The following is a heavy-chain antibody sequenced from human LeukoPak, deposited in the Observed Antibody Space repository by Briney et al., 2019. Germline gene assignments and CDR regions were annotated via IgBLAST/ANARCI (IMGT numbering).Heavy chain of an antibody. Sequence: SETLSLTCTVSGGSISSYYWSWVRQPPGKGLEWIGYIYYSGSTNYNPSLKSRVTISVDTSKNQFSLKLSSVTAADTAVYYCARAKQGDCSSTSCYFGYYYYYMDVWGKGTTVTVSS. J-gene: IGHJ6*03. CDR1: GGSISSYY. D-gene: IGHD2-2*01. V-gene: IGHV4-59*01. CDR3: ARAKQGDCSSTSCYFGYYYYYMDV. CDR2: IYYSGST.